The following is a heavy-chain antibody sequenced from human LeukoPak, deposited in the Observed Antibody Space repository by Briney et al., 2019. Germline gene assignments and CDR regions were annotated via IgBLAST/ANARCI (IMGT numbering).Heavy chain of an antibody. CDR1: GGSISSYY. D-gene: IGHD3-22*01. CDR3: ARVGVGWYYDSSGYWFDP. CDR2: IYYSGST. J-gene: IGHJ5*02. V-gene: IGHV4-59*01. Sequence: SETLSLTCTVSGGSISSYYWSWIRQPPGKALEWIGYIYYSGSTNYNPSLKSRVTISVDTSKNQFSLKLSSVTAADTAVYYCARVGVGWYYDSSGYWFDPWGQGTPVTVSS.